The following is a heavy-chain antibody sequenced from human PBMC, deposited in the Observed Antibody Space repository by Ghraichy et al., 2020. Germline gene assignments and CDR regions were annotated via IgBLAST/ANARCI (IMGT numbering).Heavy chain of an antibody. J-gene: IGHJ4*02. CDR2: INPNSGNT. V-gene: IGHV1-8*01. D-gene: IGHD6-19*01. Sequence: ASVKVSCKASGYTFTSYDINWVRQATGQGLEWMGWINPNSGNTGYAQKFQGRVTMTRNTSISTAYMELSSLRSEDTAVYYCARGLNLGSGWYADYWGQGTLVTVSS. CDR1: GYTFTSYD. CDR3: ARGLNLGSGWYADY.